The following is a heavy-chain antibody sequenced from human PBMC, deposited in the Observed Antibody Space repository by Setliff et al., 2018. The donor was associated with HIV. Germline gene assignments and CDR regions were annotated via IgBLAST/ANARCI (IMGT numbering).Heavy chain of an antibody. V-gene: IGHV4-59*11. CDR3: ARGEQLVDNWFDP. J-gene: IGHJ5*02. CDR2: IYHNGFA. D-gene: IGHD6-13*01. CDR1: GDSITGRW. Sequence: SETLSLTCTVSGDSITGRWLSWIRQPPGKGLEWTGNIYHNGFANYNPSLKSRLTISVDTSRNQFSLKLNSVTAADTAVYYCARGEQLVDNWFDPWGQGTLVTVSS.